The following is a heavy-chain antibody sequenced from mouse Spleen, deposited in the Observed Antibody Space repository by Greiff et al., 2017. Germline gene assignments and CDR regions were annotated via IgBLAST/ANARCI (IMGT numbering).Heavy chain of an antibody. J-gene: IGHJ2*01. D-gene: IGHD2-5*01. CDR3: ARGSNYEYFDY. Sequence: DVKLQESGPELVKPGASVKMSCKASGYTFTDYNMHWVKQSHGKSLEWIGYINPNNGGTSYNQKFKGKATLTVNKSSSTAYMELRSLTSEDSAVYYCARGSNYEYFDYWGQGTTLTVSS. CDR1: GYTFTDYN. V-gene: IGHV1-22*01. CDR2: INPNNGGT.